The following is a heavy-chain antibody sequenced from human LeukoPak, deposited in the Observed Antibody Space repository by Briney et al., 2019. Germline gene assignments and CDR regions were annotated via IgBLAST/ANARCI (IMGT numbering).Heavy chain of an antibody. CDR1: GGSINNSSYY. Sequence: NTSETLSLTCTVSGGSINNSSYYWGWIRQPPGKGLEWIGNIYYRGGTYYSPSLKSRVTISIDTSKNQFPLKLSSVTAADTAVYYCASYDSSGYPIFDYWGQGTLVTVSS. J-gene: IGHJ4*02. CDR2: IYYRGGT. CDR3: ASYDSSGYPIFDY. D-gene: IGHD3-22*01. V-gene: IGHV4-39*01.